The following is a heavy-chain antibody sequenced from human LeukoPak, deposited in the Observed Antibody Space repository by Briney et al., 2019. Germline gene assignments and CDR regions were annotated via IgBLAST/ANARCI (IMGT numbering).Heavy chain of an antibody. D-gene: IGHD2-15*01. J-gene: IGHJ3*01. V-gene: IGHV3-30*18. CDR3: AKDLSVVGAHDSFDV. CDR2: IAPNGGSE. Sequence: GGSLRLSCAASGFTFTTYGLHWVRQAPGKGLEWVAAIAPNGGSEYYADSVKGRFTISRYNSKNTLFLQMNSLRPDDTAVYYCAKDLSVVGAHDSFDVWGQGTMVTVSS. CDR1: GFTFTTYG.